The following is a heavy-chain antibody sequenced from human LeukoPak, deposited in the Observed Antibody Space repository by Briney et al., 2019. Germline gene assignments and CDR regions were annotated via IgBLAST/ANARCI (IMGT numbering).Heavy chain of an antibody. Sequence: GESLKISFKGSGYSFPNYWIGWVRQMPGKGLEWMGTIYPGDSDTRYSPSFQGQVTISADKSVSTAYLQWSSLKASDTAMYYCARQEDSSDYYKDWGQGTLVTVSS. V-gene: IGHV5-51*01. CDR1: GYSFPNYW. CDR2: IYPGDSDT. J-gene: IGHJ4*02. CDR3: ARQEDSSDYYKD. D-gene: IGHD3-22*01.